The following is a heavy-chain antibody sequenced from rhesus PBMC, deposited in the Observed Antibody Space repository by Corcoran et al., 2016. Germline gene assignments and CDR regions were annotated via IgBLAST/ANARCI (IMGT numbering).Heavy chain of an antibody. D-gene: IGHD3-16*01. CDR1: GYTFTSYY. CDR2: ISPYNGNK. Sequence: QVQLVQSGAEIKQPGASVKLSCKASGYTFTSYYMHWVRQAPGQGLVWIGLISPYNGNKGDEQNFQSRVTITTETSTITGYMELSNLRSEDTAVYYCTRGGSGSYSPFDYWGQGVLVTVSS. CDR3: TRGGSGSYSPFDY. V-gene: IGHV1-180*01. J-gene: IGHJ4*01.